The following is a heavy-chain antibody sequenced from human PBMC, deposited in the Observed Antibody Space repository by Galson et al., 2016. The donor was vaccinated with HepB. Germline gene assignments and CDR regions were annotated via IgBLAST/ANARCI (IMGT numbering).Heavy chain of an antibody. CDR3: VQGSTAPAV. J-gene: IGHJ6*04. V-gene: IGHV3-23*01. CDR2: ISRSGDST. D-gene: IGHD1-1*01. Sequence: SLRLSCAASGFTFRSYGMTWVRQAPGKGLEVVSSISRSGDSTDYAGSVKGRFTISRDNSKNTLSLQMNSLTADDTAIYYDVQGSTAPAVWGKGTTVTVSS. CDR1: GFTFRSYG.